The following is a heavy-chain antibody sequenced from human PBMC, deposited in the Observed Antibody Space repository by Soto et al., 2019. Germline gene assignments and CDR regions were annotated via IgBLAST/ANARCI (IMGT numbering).Heavy chain of an antibody. D-gene: IGHD4-17*01. CDR3: ASEHGDYVGGYYFDY. J-gene: IGHJ4*02. Sequence: VKVSCKASGYTFTSDGISLVRQAPGQGLEWMGWISAYNGNTNYAQKLQGRVTLNTDTSTSTAYMELRSLRSDDTAVYYCASEHGDYVGGYYFDYWGQGTLVTVSS. CDR1: GYTFTSDG. V-gene: IGHV1-18*01. CDR2: ISAYNGNT.